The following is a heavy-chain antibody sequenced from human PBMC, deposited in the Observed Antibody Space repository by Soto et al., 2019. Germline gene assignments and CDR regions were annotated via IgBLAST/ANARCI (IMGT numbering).Heavy chain of an antibody. CDR2: MSQDGSNT. V-gene: IGHV3-30-3*01. CDR1: GFIFNTYA. J-gene: IGHJ6*02. CDR3: ARPGSGYDVLTGHYFYYFHAMDV. D-gene: IGHD3-9*01. Sequence: QVQLVDSGGGVVQPGRSLRLSCTTSGFIFNTYAMHWVRQAPGKGLEWVAVMSQDGSNTYYADSVKGRFTISRDNSKNTLYLQMNSVRTDDMAVYYCARPGSGYDVLTGHYFYYFHAMDVWGQGTTVTVSS.